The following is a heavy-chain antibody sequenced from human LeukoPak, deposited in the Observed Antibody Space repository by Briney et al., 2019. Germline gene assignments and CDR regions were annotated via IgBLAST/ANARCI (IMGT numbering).Heavy chain of an antibody. CDR1: GFTFSNAW. CDR3: TTGGIAVA. CDR2: IKRKTDYGTT. J-gene: IGHJ5*02. V-gene: IGHV3-15*01. Sequence: SGGSLRLSCAAAGFTFSNAWMSWVRQAPGKGLEWVGRIKRKTDYGTTDYAAPVKGRFTISRDDSKTTLYLQMNSLKTEDSAVYYCTTGGIAVAWGQGTLVTVSS. D-gene: IGHD6-19*01.